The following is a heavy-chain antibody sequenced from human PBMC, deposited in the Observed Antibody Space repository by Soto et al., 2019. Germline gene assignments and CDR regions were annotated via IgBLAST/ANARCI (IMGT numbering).Heavy chain of an antibody. CDR2: LYYSGST. CDR3: ARQRGEGDTPMITLYAMDV. D-gene: IGHD5-18*01. Sequence: QLQLQESGPGLVKPSETLSLTCTVSGGSMSSSSYYWGWIRQPPGKGLEWIGSLYYSGSTYYNPSLTSRVTISVDTSKNQFSLKLSSVTAADTAVYYCARQRGEGDTPMITLYAMDVWGQGTTVTVSS. V-gene: IGHV4-39*01. CDR1: GGSMSSSSYY. J-gene: IGHJ6*02.